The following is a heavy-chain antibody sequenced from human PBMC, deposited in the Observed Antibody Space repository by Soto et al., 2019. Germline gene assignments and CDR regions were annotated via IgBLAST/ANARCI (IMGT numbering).Heavy chain of an antibody. CDR2: ISGSGGST. CDR1: GFTFSSYA. V-gene: IGHV3-23*01. J-gene: IGHJ5*02. D-gene: IGHD5-12*01. CDR3: AKTPGDWLRFGGWFDP. Sequence: GGSLRLSCAASGFTFSSYAMSWVRQAPGKGLEWVSAISGSGGSTYYAYSVKGRFTISRDNSKNTLYLQMNSLRAEDTAVYYCAKTPGDWLRFGGWFDPWGQGTLVTVSS.